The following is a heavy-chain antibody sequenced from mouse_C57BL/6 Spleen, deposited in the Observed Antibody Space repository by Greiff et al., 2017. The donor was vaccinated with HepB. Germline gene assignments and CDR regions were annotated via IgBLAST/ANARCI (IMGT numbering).Heavy chain of an antibody. J-gene: IGHJ3*01. Sequence: QVQLKQPGAELVKPGASVKMSCKASGYTFTSYWITWVKQRPGQGLEWIGDIYPGSGSTNYNEKFKSKATLTVDTSSSTAYMQLSSLTSEDSAVYYCARRAQATAWFAYWGQGTLVTVSA. CDR3: ARRAQATAWFAY. D-gene: IGHD3-2*02. CDR1: GYTFTSYW. CDR2: IYPGSGST. V-gene: IGHV1-55*01.